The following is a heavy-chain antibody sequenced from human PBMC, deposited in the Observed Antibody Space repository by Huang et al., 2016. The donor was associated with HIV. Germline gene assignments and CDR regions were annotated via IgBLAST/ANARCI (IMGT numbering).Heavy chain of an antibody. Sequence: QVQLQESGPGLVKPSETLSLTCAVSGGSISSYYWSWNWQPPGKGRECIGYIYYSGSTNYNPSLKSRVTISVDTSKNQFSLKLRSVTAADTAVYYCARGPSPWLQEAFDIWGQGTMVTVSS. CDR1: GGSISSYY. V-gene: IGHV4-59*01. D-gene: IGHD5-12*01. J-gene: IGHJ3*02. CDR3: ARGPSPWLQEAFDI. CDR2: IYYSGST.